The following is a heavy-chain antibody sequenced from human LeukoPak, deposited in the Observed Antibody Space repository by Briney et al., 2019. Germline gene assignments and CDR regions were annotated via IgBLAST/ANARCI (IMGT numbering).Heavy chain of an antibody. CDR1: GFTSRTYS. CDR3: ARVGPPSYAMDV. D-gene: IGHD3-16*01. CDR2: ISTTSSYF. J-gene: IGHJ6*02. Sequence: GGSLRLSCAASGFTSRTYSMNWVRQAPGKGLEWVSSISTTSSYFYYADSVRGRFTISRDNAKNALFLQMISLRAEDTAVYYCARVGPPSYAMDVWGQGTTVTVSS. V-gene: IGHV3-21*01.